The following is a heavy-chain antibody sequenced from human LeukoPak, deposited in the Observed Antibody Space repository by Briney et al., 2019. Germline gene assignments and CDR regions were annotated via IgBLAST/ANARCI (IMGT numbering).Heavy chain of an antibody. CDR1: GDSFRSSPYY. CDR2: IYYNGSP. D-gene: IGHD1-26*01. J-gene: IGHJ5*02. CDR3: ARSRAFNSGAFDP. V-gene: IGHV4-39*07. Sequence: SETLSLTCTVSGDSFRSSPYYWGWIRQPPGKGLEWIGCIYYNGSPYYNPSLKSRVTVSADTSKNQFSLRLNSVTAADTAVYYCARSRAFNSGAFDPWGQGSLVTVSS.